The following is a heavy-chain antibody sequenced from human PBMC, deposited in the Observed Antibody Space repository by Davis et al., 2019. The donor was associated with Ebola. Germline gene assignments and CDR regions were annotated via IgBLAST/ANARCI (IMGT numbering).Heavy chain of an antibody. CDR2: PHSGGST. Sequence: PGGPLRPPCVASGFTSSSYWMSWARPAPGKGLEWAPAPHSGGSTYYADSVKGRFTISRLTSKNTVYLQMNSPRAEDTAVYFCAGGHCSNGECYTGADYWGQGTLVTVSS. CDR1: GFTSSSYW. J-gene: IGHJ4*02. CDR3: AGGHCSNGECYTGADY. V-gene: IGHV3-53*04. D-gene: IGHD2-8*01.